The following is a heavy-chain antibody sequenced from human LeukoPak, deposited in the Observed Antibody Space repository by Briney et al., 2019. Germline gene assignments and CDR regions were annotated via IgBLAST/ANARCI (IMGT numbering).Heavy chain of an antibody. V-gene: IGHV4-61*05. Sequence: SETLSLTCTVSGGSISSSSYYWGWIRQPPGKGLEWIGYIYNTVSTNYNPSFKSRVTISADSSKNQFSLGLTSVTAADTAVYYCARANYGKSWFEHYFDYWGQGSLVIVSS. J-gene: IGHJ4*02. CDR3: ARANYGKSWFEHYFDY. D-gene: IGHD3-10*01. CDR1: GGSISSSSYY. CDR2: IYNTVST.